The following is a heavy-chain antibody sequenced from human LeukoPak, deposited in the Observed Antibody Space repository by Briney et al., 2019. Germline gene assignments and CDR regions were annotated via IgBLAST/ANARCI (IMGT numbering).Heavy chain of an antibody. Sequence: GGSLRLSCAASGFTVSSNYMNWVRQAPGKGLEWVSVIYSGGSTYYADSVKGRFTISRDNSKNTLYLQMNSLRAEDTAVYYCARGISYYYDGSGYLPDAFDIWGQGTMATVSS. CDR3: ARGISYYYDGSGYLPDAFDI. J-gene: IGHJ3*02. V-gene: IGHV3-66*01. CDR1: GFTVSSNY. CDR2: IYSGGST. D-gene: IGHD3-22*01.